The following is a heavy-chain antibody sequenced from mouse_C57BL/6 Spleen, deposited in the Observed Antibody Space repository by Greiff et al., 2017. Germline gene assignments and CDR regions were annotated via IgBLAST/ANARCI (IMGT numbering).Heavy chain of an antibody. CDR1: GFTFSDYG. J-gene: IGHJ3*01. Sequence: EVKLVESGGGLVKPGGSLKLSCAASGFTFSDYGMHWVRQAPEKGLEWVAYISSGSSTIYYADTVKGRFTISRDNAKNTLFLQMTSLRSEDTAMYYCARFPAGFAYWGQGTLVTVSA. V-gene: IGHV5-17*01. CDR2: ISSGSSTI. CDR3: ARFPAGFAY.